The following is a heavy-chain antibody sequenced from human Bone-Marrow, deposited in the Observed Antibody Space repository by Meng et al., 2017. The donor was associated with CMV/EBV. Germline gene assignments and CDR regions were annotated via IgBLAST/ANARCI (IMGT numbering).Heavy chain of an antibody. CDR2: ISGSGGST. Sequence: GESLKISCAASGFTFSSYSMNWVRQAPGKGLEWVSAISGSGGSTYYADSVKGRFTISRDNSKNTLYLQMNSLRAEDTAVYYCAKDQGYCSSTSCNYYYYYGMDVWGQGTTVTVSS. CDR3: AKDQGYCSSTSCNYYYYYGMDV. V-gene: IGHV3-23*01. CDR1: GFTFSSYS. J-gene: IGHJ6*02. D-gene: IGHD2-2*01.